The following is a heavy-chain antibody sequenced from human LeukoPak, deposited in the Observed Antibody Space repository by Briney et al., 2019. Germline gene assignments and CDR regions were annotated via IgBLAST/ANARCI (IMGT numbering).Heavy chain of an antibody. D-gene: IGHD5-24*01. J-gene: IGHJ4*02. CDR2: IYYSGST. Sequence: SETLSLTCTVSGGSISSYYWSWIRQPPGKGLEWIGYIYYSGSTNYNPSLKSRVTISVDTSKNQFSLKPSSVTAADTAVYYCARHRGRWSKASYFDYWGQGTLVTVSS. CDR3: ARHRGRWSKASYFDY. CDR1: GGSISSYY. V-gene: IGHV4-59*01.